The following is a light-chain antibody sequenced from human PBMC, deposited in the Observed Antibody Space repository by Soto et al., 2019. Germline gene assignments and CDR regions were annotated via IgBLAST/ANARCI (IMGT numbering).Light chain of an antibody. J-gene: IGKJ1*01. CDR2: DAS. CDR1: QSISSN. Sequence: ETVMPQSPATLSVSPGERATLSCRASQSISSNLAWFQQKPGQAPRLLIYDASTMATGFPARFSGSGSGTEFTLTISSLQSEDFAVYYCQQYNNWPPWTFGQGTKVDIK. CDR3: QQYNNWPPWT. V-gene: IGKV3-15*01.